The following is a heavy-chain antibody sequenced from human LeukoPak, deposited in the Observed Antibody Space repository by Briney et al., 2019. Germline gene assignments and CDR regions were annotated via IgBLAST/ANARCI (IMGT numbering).Heavy chain of an antibody. CDR2: INAGNGNT. CDR3: ARGLEGWYFDL. D-gene: IGHD3-3*01. V-gene: IGHV1-3*01. CDR1: GYTFTNYA. J-gene: IGHJ2*01. Sequence: ASVKVSCKASGYTFTNYAIHWVRQAPGQRLEWMGWINAGNGNTKYSQKFQGRVTITRDTSASTAYMELSSLRSEDTAVYYCARGLEGWYFDLWGRGTLVTVSS.